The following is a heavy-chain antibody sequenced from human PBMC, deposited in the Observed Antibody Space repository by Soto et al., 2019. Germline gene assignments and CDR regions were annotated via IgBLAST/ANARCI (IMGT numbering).Heavy chain of an antibody. J-gene: IGHJ6*02. CDR1: GGTFSSYA. V-gene: IGHV1-69*13. CDR2: IIPIFGTA. CDR3: ARVHSRVTYYHYGMDV. Sequence: GASVKVSCKASGGTFSSYAISWVRQAPGQGLEWMGGIIPIFGTANYAQKFQGRATITADESTSTAYMELSGLRSEDTAVYYCARVHSRVTYYHYGMDVSSQGTTVTAP. D-gene: IGHD5-18*01.